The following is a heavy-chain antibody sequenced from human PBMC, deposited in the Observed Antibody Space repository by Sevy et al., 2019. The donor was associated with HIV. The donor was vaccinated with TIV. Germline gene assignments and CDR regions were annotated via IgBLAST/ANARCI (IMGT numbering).Heavy chain of an antibody. CDR1: GFIFNSYV. J-gene: IGHJ4*02. CDR3: AGAGTGAKGFDY. D-gene: IGHD1-26*01. V-gene: IGHV3-23*01. CDR2: ISASGGST. Sequence: GGSLRLSCAASGFIFNSYVMSWVRQAPGKGLEWVSGISASGGSTFYADSVKGRFTISRDNFKNALYLEMNSLRVEDTAVYYCAGAGTGAKGFDYWGQGTLVTVSS.